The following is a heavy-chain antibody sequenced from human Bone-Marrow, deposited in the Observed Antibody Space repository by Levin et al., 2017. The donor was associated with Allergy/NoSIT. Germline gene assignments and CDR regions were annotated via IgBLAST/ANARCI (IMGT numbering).Heavy chain of an antibody. CDR1: GFTFSSYS. Sequence: GESLKISCAASGFTFSSYSMNWVRQAPGKGLEWVSSISSSSSYIYYADSVKGRFTISRDNAKNSLYLQMNSLRAEDTAVYYCARDLRYCSSTSCYNYYGMDGWGQGTTVTVSS. CDR3: ARDLRYCSSTSCYNYYGMDG. J-gene: IGHJ6*02. CDR2: ISSSSSYI. D-gene: IGHD2-2*01. V-gene: IGHV3-21*01.